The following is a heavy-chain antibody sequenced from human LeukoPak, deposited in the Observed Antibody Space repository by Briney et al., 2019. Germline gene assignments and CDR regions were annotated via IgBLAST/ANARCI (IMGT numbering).Heavy chain of an antibody. CDR2: ISAYNGNT. D-gene: IGHD5-18*01. CDR1: GYTFTSYG. Sequence: GASVKVSCKASGYTFTSYGISWVRQAPGQGLEWMGWISAYNGNTNYAQKLQGRVTMTTDTSTSTAYMELRSLRSDDTAVYYCARQLVTGYSYGFYGYWGQGTLVTVSS. CDR3: ARQLVTGYSYGFYGY. J-gene: IGHJ4*02. V-gene: IGHV1-18*01.